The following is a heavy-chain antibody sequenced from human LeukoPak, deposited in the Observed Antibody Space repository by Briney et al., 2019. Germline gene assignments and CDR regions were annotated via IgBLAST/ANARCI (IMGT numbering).Heavy chain of an antibody. CDR1: GFTFSSYS. CDR2: ISSSSSYI. J-gene: IGHJ4*02. Sequence: GGSLGLSCAASGFTFSSYSMNWVRQAPGKGLEWVSSISSSSSYIYYADSVKGRFTISRDNAKNSLYLQMNSLRAEDTAVYYCARDDKSMVSYFFDYWGQGTLVTVSS. CDR3: ARDDKSMVSYFFDY. V-gene: IGHV3-21*01. D-gene: IGHD3-10*01.